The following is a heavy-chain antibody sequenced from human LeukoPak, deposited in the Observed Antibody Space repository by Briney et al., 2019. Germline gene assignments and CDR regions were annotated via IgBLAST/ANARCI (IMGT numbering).Heavy chain of an antibody. CDR3: ARALAAAAGRRAAMMGD. CDR1: GYTFTGYY. Sequence: ASVKVSCKASGYTFTGYYMHWVRQAPGQGLEWMGWINPNSGGTNYAQKFQGRVTMTRDTSISTVYMELSSLRSEDTAVYYCARALAAAAGRRAAMMGDWGQGTLVTVSS. V-gene: IGHV1-2*02. J-gene: IGHJ4*02. CDR2: INPNSGGT. D-gene: IGHD6-13*01.